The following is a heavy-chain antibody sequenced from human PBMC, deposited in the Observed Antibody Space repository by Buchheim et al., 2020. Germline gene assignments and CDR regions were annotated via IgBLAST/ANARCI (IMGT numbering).Heavy chain of an antibody. CDR3: ARAEGYDYVWGSYRIPGVLYY. J-gene: IGHJ4*02. Sequence: EVQLVESGGGLVQPGGSLRLSCAASGFTVSSNYMSWVRQAPGKGLEWVSVIYSGGSTYYADSVKGRFTISRDNAKNSLYLQMNSLRAEDTAVYYCARAEGYDYVWGSYRIPGVLYYWGQGTL. CDR1: GFTVSSNY. CDR2: IYSGGST. D-gene: IGHD3-16*02. V-gene: IGHV3-66*01.